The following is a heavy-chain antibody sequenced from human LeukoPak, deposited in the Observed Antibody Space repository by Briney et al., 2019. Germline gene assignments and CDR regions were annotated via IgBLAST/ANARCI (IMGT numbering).Heavy chain of an antibody. CDR2: IYYGRTT. V-gene: IGHV4-59*13. J-gene: IGHJ3*02. Sequence: SETLSLTCTVSGGSISSYYWSWIRQPPGRGLECIGYIYYGRTTNYNPSLKSRVAISVDKSKNQFSLKLSSVTAADMAGYYCASGYCGGDCPYHAFDIWGQGTMVTVSS. D-gene: IGHD2-21*02. CDR1: GGSISSYY. CDR3: ASGYCGGDCPYHAFDI.